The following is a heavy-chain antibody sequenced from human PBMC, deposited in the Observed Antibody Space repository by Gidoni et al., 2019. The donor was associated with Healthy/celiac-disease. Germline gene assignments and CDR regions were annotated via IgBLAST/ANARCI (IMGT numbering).Heavy chain of an antibody. CDR2: ISWKRGSI. J-gene: IGHJ3*02. Sequence: EVQLVESWGGLVQPGRSLRLSCAASGFTFDDYALHWVRQAPGKGLEGGSGISWKRGSIGYADAVKGRVTIARDKAKKARYRQMNSLRAEETALYYCEKDIRPPIWDAFEIWDAFDIWGQGTMVTVSS. CDR1: GFTFDDYA. V-gene: IGHV3-9*01. D-gene: IGHD3-16*01. CDR3: EKDIRPPIWDAFEIWDAFDI.